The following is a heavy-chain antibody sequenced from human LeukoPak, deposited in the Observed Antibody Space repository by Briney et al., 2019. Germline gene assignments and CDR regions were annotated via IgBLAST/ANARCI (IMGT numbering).Heavy chain of an antibody. CDR1: GFTFSSYG. V-gene: IGHV3-30*18. Sequence: PGRSLRLSCAASGFTFSSYGMHWVRQAPGKGLEWVAVISYVGSKKYFADSVKGRFTISRDNSKNTLYLQMNSLRAEDTAVYYCAKERGYHFDYWGQGTLVTVSS. J-gene: IGHJ4*02. CDR2: ISYVGSKK. D-gene: IGHD1-1*01. CDR3: AKERGYHFDY.